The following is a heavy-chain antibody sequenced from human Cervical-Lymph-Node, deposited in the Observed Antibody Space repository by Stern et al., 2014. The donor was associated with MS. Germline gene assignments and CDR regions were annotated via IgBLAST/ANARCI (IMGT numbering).Heavy chain of an antibody. J-gene: IGHJ4*02. CDR1: GYTFTTYY. D-gene: IGHD1-1*01. V-gene: IGHV1-46*01. Sequence: QLVQSGAEIRKPGASVKISCEASGYTFTTYYIHWVRQAPGQGLEWVALFNPSGGKSTNAQRFQGRVTVTGDTSTSTVSLELTGLTSEDTAVYYCARVLSLATSDSWGQGTLVIVSS. CDR2: FNPSGGKS. CDR3: ARVLSLATSDS.